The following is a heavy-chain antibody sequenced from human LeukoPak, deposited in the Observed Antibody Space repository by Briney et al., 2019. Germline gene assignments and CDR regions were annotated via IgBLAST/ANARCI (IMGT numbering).Heavy chain of an antibody. CDR2: IYYSGST. CDR1: GGSISSSSYY. V-gene: IGHV4-39*01. D-gene: IGHD5-18*01. CDR3: ARLGDTAMASYFDY. J-gene: IGHJ4*02. Sequence: SETLSLTCTVSGGSISSSSYYWGWIRQPPGKGLEWIGSIYYSGSTYYNPSLKSRVTISVDTSKNQFSLKLSSVTAADTAVYYCARLGDTAMASYFDYWGQGTRVTVSS.